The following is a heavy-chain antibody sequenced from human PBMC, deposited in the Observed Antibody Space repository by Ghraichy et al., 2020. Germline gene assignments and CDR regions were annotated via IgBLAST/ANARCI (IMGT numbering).Heavy chain of an antibody. CDR2: IFASGSNT. CDR3: ATYMLPGYHGMDV. J-gene: IGHJ6*02. Sequence: GGSLRLSCAASGFTFSNYAMSWVRQAPGMGLQWVSAIFASGSNTYYADSVKGRFTISRDNSKDTLYLQMNSLRAEDTALYYCATYMLPGYHGMDVWGQGTTVTVSS. D-gene: IGHD2-8*01. V-gene: IGHV3-23*01. CDR1: GFTFSNYA.